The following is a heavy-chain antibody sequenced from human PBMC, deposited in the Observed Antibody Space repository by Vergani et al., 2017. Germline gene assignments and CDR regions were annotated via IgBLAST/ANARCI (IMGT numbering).Heavy chain of an antibody. CDR3: ARWGLGYYYYGMDV. CDR1: GFTFSSYD. J-gene: IGHJ6*02. Sequence: EVQLVESGGGLVQPRGSLRLSCAASGFTFSSYDMHWVRQATGKGREWVSAIGTAGDTYYPGSVKGRFTISRENAKNYLYRQMNSLRAGDTAVYYCARWGLGYYYYGMDVWGQGTTVTVSS. D-gene: IGHD2-21*01. CDR2: IGTAGDT. V-gene: IGHV3-13*04.